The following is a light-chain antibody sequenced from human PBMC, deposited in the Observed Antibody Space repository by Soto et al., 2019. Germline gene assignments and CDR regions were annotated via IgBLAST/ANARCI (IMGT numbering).Light chain of an antibody. J-gene: IGLJ1*01. CDR3: SSYRRGSSYV. V-gene: IGLV2-14*02. CDR2: DVT. Sequence: QSALTQPASVSGSPGQSVTISCTGTSSDVGSYKHVSWYQQHPGKAPRLMIYDVTKRPSGVSNRFSGSKSGNTASLTISGLQAEDEADYYCSSYRRGSSYVFGTGTKVTVL. CDR1: SSDVGSYKH.